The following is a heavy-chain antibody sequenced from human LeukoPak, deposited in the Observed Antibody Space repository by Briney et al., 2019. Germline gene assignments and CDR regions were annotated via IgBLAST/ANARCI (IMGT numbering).Heavy chain of an antibody. V-gene: IGHV1-18*04. CDR3: ARVRQQLDRRWFDP. Sequence: GASVKVSCKASGYTFTGYYMHWVRQAPGQGLEWMGWISAYNGNTNYAQKLQGRVTMTTDTSTSTAYMELRSLRSDDTAVYYCARVRQQLDRRWFDPWGQGTLVTVSS. CDR2: ISAYNGNT. D-gene: IGHD6-13*01. CDR1: GYTFTGYY. J-gene: IGHJ5*02.